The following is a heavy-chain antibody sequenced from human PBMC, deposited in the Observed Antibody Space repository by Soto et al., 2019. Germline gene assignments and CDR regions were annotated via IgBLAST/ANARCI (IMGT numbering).Heavy chain of an antibody. V-gene: IGHV4-38-2*01. J-gene: IGHJ4*02. CDR2: IYHSGST. CDR3: ASGYDSSVKDY. CDR1: GYSVSSFYY. Sequence: SLTCAVSGYSVSSFYYWGWIRQPPGKGLEWIGSIYHSGSTYYNPSLKSRVTISVDTSKNQFSLKLSSVTAADTAVYYCASGYDSSVKDYWGQGTLVTVSS. D-gene: IGHD3-22*01.